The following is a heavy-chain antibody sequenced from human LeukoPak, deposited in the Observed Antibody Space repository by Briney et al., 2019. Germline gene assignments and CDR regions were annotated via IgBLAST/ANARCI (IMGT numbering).Heavy chain of an antibody. Sequence: PSETLSLTCTVSGGSISSGGYYWSWIRQHPGEGLEWIGYIYYSGSTYYNPSLKSRVTISVDTSKNQFSLKLSSVTAADTAVYYCARQGRGYSYGPLTYWGQGTLVTVSS. CDR1: GGSISSGGYY. CDR2: IYYSGST. J-gene: IGHJ4*02. CDR3: ARQGRGYSYGPLTY. D-gene: IGHD5-18*01. V-gene: IGHV4-31*03.